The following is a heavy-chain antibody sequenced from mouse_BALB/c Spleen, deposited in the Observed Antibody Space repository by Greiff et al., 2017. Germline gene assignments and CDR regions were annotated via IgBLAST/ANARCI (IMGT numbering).Heavy chain of an antibody. CDR2: INPSSGDT. D-gene: IGHD2-5*01. CDR3: SRAQGTHYYSNYYAMDY. CDR1: GYTFTSYT. J-gene: IGHJ4*01. Sequence: QVQLQQPGAELARPGASVKMSCKASGYTFTSYTMHWVKQRPGQGLEWIGYINPSSGDTNYNQKFKDKATLTVDKSSSTAYMPLSSLTSEDSAVYYCSRAQGTHYYSNYYAMDYWGQGTSVTVSS. V-gene: IGHV1-4*01.